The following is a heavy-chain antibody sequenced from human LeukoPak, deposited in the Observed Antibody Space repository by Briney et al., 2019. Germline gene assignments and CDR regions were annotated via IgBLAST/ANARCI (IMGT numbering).Heavy chain of an antibody. CDR1: GFTFSNYA. J-gene: IGHJ6*03. D-gene: IGHD5-18*01. V-gene: IGHV3-23*01. Sequence: PGGSLRLSCAASGFTFSNYAMIWVRQAPGKGLECVSTINGEMNFKYYADSVKGRFTISRDNSENTLYLHMSNMRPEDTATYYCARNEAGYRYYIGVWGEGTAVTVSS. CDR3: ARNEAGYRYYIGV. CDR2: INGEMNFK.